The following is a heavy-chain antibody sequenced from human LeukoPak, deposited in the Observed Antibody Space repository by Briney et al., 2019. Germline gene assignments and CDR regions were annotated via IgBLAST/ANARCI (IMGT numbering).Heavy chain of an antibody. CDR3: AKGIRNFDY. J-gene: IGHJ4*02. CDR1: GFTFSNYW. Sequence: GGSLRLSCAASGFTFSNYWMHWVRQAPGKGLMWVSRIKSDGTDITYADSVKGRFTISRDNAKNTLYLAMNSLRDEDTAVYYCAKGIRNFDYWGQGTLVTVSS. D-gene: IGHD5-18*01. CDR2: IKSDGTDI. V-gene: IGHV3-74*01.